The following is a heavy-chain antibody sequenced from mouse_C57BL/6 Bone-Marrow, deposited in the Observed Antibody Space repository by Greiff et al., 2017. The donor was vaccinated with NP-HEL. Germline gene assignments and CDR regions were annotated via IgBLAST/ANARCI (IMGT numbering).Heavy chain of an antibody. V-gene: IGHV1-39*01. D-gene: IGHD3-3*01. J-gene: IGHJ4*01. CDR3: GGDRELDYAMDY. Sequence: VQLKQSGPELVKPGASVKISCKASGYSFTDYNMNWVKQSNGKSLEWIGVINPDYGTTSYNQKFKGKATLTVDQSSSTAYMQLNSLTSEDSAVYYCGGDRELDYAMDYWGQGTSVTVSS. CDR2: INPDYGTT. CDR1: GYSFTDYN.